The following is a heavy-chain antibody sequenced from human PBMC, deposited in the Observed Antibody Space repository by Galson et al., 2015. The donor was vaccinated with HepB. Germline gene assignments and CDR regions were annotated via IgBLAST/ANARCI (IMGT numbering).Heavy chain of an antibody. CDR2: ITGKGDST. CDR1: GFAFDSHA. D-gene: IGHD6-25*01. Sequence: SLRLSCAASGFAFDSHAMSWVRRAPGRGLEWISGITGKGDSTFYADSVKGRFTVSRDNSNNMLYLQMNSLRVEDTAVYFCAREGDSSGHCGVFDIWGQGTKVTVSS. CDR3: AREGDSSGHCGVFDI. J-gene: IGHJ3*02. V-gene: IGHV3-23*01.